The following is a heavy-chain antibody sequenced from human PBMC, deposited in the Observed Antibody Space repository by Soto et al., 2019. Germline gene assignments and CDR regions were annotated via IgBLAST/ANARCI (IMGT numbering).Heavy chain of an antibody. D-gene: IGHD3-3*01. V-gene: IGHV4-59*01. CDR2: IYYSGST. CDR1: GGSISSYY. J-gene: IGHJ5*02. Sequence: PSETLSLTCTVSGGSISSYYWSWIRQPPGKGLEWIGYIYYSGSTNYNPSLKSRVTISVDTSKNQFSLKLSSVTAADTAVYYCARVPYYDFWSGPPYNWFDPWGEGTLVTVSS. CDR3: ARVPYYDFWSGPPYNWFDP.